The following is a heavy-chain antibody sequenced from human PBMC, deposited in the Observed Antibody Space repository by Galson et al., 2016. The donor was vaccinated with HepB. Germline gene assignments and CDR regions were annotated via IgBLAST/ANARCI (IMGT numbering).Heavy chain of an antibody. V-gene: IGHV3-30*18. Sequence: SLRLSCAGSGFTFRRFGMHWVRQAPGKGLEWVAVISYDGVSKFYADSVKGRFTISRDNSKNTVFLQMNSLRVEDTAVFYCAKDGGAEDCSGSTCYSRGFFDYWGQEALVAVSS. CDR2: ISYDGVSK. CDR3: AKDGGAEDCSGSTCYSRGFFDY. CDR1: GFTFRRFG. J-gene: IGHJ4*02. D-gene: IGHD2-15*01.